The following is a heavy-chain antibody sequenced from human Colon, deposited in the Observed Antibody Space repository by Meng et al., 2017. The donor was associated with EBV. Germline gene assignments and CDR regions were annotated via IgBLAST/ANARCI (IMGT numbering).Heavy chain of an antibody. Sequence: RGSRPGRLRPSGALSLACTVCGASCGGYDWSCIRQPPGKGLEWSGYIYYSWSTNYNPSLTSRDTISVDTSKNKFSLKLSSVTAADTAVYDCARHFSNWFDPWGQGTLVTVSS. CDR1: GASCGGYD. CDR2: IYYSWST. J-gene: IGHJ5*02. CDR3: ARHFSNWFDP. V-gene: IGHV4-59*08.